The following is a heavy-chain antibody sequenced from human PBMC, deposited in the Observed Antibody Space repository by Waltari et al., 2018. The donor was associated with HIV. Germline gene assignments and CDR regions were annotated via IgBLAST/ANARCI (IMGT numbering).Heavy chain of an antibody. V-gene: IGHV3-23*01. CDR1: GFSYFSYS. CDR3: AKAYSDNTAYYYDF. Sequence: EVQLLESGGGLVQPGGSRRLTCAAAGFSYFSYSLTWVRQSPGRGLEWVSAISGSGADSFYADSVKGRFTISRDNSKNMVYLQMNNLRAADTAIYYCAKAYSDNTAYYYDFWGRGTRVTVAS. CDR2: ISGSGADS. D-gene: IGHD3-22*01. J-gene: IGHJ4*02.